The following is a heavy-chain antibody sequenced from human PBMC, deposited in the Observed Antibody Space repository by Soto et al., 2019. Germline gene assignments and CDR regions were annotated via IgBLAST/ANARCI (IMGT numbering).Heavy chain of an antibody. J-gene: IGHJ4*02. Sequence: QVQLVQSGAEVKKPGSSVKVSCKASGDTYSSYEINWVRQAPGLGLEWMGGIVPVYGTANYAPKFQGRVTLIADVSTGTTYMEXSXXXXXXXXXXXXXXXXXXXXXGWHYWGQGTLVT. CDR2: IVPVYGTA. CDR3: XXXXXXXXXGWHY. V-gene: IGHV1-69*12. CDR1: GDTYSSYE. D-gene: IGHD6-19*01.